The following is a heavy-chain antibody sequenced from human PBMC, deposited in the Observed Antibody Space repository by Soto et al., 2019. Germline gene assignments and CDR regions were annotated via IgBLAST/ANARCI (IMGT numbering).Heavy chain of an antibody. CDR1: GFTFSSYG. Sequence: GGSLRLSCAASGFTFSSYGMHWVRQAPGKGLEWVAVIWYDGSNKYYADSVKGRFTISRDNSKNTLYLQMNRLRAEDTAVYYCARSPGSDYGDVLFDYWGQGTLVTVSS. D-gene: IGHD4-17*01. J-gene: IGHJ4*02. CDR2: IWYDGSNK. V-gene: IGHV3-33*01. CDR3: ARSPGSDYGDVLFDY.